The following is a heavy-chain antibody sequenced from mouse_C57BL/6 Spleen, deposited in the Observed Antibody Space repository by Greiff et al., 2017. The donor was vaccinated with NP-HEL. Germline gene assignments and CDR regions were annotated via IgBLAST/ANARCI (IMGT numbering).Heavy chain of an antibody. CDR1: GFTFSSYT. Sequence: EVKVVESGGGLVKPGGSLKLSCAASGFTFSSYTMSWVGQTPEKRLEWVATISGGGGNTYYPDSVKGRFTISRDNAKNTLYLQLSSLRSEDTALYFCARRLLGYAMDYWGQGTSVTVSS. J-gene: IGHJ4*01. CDR2: ISGGGGNT. V-gene: IGHV5-9*01. D-gene: IGHD1-1*01. CDR3: ARRLLGYAMDY.